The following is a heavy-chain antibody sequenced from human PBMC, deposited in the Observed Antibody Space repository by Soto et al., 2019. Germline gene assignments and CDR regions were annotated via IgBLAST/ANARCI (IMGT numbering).Heavy chain of an antibody. V-gene: IGHV3-48*01. D-gene: IGHD3-3*01. CDR1: GFTFSSYS. CDR3: ARARITIFGVVSNAFDI. Sequence: GGSLRLSCAASGFTFSSYSMNWVRQAPGKGLEWVSYISSSSSTIYYADSVKGRFTISRDNAKNSLYLQMNSLRAEDTAVYYCARARITIFGVVSNAFDIWGQGTMVTVSS. CDR2: ISSSSSTI. J-gene: IGHJ3*02.